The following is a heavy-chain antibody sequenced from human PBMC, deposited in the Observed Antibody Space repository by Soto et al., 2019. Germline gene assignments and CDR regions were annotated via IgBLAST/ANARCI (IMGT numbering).Heavy chain of an antibody. J-gene: IGHJ6*02. CDR2: IYYSGST. V-gene: IGHV4-30-4*01. Sequence: SETICLSCTVSGGSISSRGYYCRWIRQPPGKGLEWIGYIYYSGSTYYNPSLKSRVTISVDTSKNQFSLKLSSVTAADTAVYYCARDRRAEDYYYYYGMDVWGQGTTVTVSS. CDR1: GGSISSRGYY. CDR3: ARDRRAEDYYYYYGMDV.